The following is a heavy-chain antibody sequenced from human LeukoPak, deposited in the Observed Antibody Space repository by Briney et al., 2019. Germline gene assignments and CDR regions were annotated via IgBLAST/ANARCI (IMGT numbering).Heavy chain of an antibody. CDR1: GFTFSTYW. D-gene: IGHD3-10*01. CDR2: IKSDGSNS. Sequence: PGGSLRLSCAASGFTFSTYWMHWVRQAPGTGLVWVSRIKSDGSNSNYAECVKGRFTISRDNAKNTLYLQMNSLRAEDTAVYHCVRVGGRSSIGGDCWGQGTLVTVSS. CDR3: VRVGGRSSIGGDC. V-gene: IGHV3-74*01. J-gene: IGHJ4*02.